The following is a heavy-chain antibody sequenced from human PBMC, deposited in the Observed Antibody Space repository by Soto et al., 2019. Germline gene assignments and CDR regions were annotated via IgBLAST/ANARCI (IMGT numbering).Heavy chain of an antibody. CDR2: ISGSGGST. CDR1: GFTFSSYA. V-gene: IGHV3-23*01. J-gene: IGHJ4*02. Sequence: EVQLLESGGGLVQPGGSLRLSCAASGFTFSSYAMSWVRQAPGKGLEWVSAISGSGGSTYYADSVKGRFTISRDNSKNTLYLQMNSLRAEDTAVYYCANGLGYFDWHRIYYFDYWGQGTLVTVSS. D-gene: IGHD3-9*01. CDR3: ANGLGYFDWHRIYYFDY.